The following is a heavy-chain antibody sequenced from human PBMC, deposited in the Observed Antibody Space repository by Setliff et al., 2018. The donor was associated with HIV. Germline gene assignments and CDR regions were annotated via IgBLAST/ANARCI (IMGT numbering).Heavy chain of an antibody. CDR1: GFFFSNYA. CDR2: ISYDGSNK. J-gene: IGHJ4*02. D-gene: IGHD1-26*01. V-gene: IGHV3-30*04. CDR3: AGDPPRSDWRLDS. Sequence: GGSLRLSCAASGFFFSNYAMHGVRQAPGKGLEWVAVISYDGSNKYYADSVKGRFTISRDNSKNTLSLQMNSLRAEDTTVYYCAGDPPRSDWRLDSWGQGTLVTVSS.